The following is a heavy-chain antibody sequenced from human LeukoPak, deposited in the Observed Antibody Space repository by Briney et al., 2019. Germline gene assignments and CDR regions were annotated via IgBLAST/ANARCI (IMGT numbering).Heavy chain of an antibody. D-gene: IGHD3-9*01. CDR2: ISSSTNYM. CDR3: ASDQSIGTDLRYFFDY. Sequence: GGSLRLSCAASGFTFSTYNMNWVRQAPGKGLEWVSSISSSTNYMYYADSVKGRFTISRDNAKNSLYLQMNSLRDEDTAVYYCASDQSIGTDLRYFFDYWGQGTLVTVSS. J-gene: IGHJ4*02. CDR1: GFTFSTYN. V-gene: IGHV3-21*01.